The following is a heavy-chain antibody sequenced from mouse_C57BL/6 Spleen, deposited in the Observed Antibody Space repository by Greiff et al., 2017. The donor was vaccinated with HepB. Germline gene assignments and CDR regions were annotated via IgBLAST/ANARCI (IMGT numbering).Heavy chain of an antibody. Sequence: VKVVESGPELVKPGASVKISCKASGYAFSSSWMNWVNQRPGKGLEWIGRIYPGDGDTNYNGKFKGKATLTADKSSSTAYMQLSSLTSEDSAVYFCARHSSGYYFDYWGQGTTLTVSS. J-gene: IGHJ2*01. V-gene: IGHV1-82*01. CDR3: ARHSSGYYFDY. CDR1: GYAFSSSW. D-gene: IGHD3-2*02. CDR2: IYPGDGDT.